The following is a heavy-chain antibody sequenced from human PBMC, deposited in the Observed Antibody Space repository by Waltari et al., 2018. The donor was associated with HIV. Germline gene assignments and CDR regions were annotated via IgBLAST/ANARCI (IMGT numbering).Heavy chain of an antibody. CDR2: VNTNCGGT. CDR3: GRGTTDYINY. J-gene: IGHJ4*02. CDR1: GYSFSNFY. D-gene: IGHD4-4*01. Sequence: VHLLQSGPEMRKPGASVTVSCKTSGYSFSNFYIHWVRQAPGQGLVWVGVVNTNCGGTVYSEAFPTRLTLTADTSTNTAYLQLTDLTPADAATYFCGRGTTDYINYWGQGSLVTVSS. V-gene: IGHV1-46*03.